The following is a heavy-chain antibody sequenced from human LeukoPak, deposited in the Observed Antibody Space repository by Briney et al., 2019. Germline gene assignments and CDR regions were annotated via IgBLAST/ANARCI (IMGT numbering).Heavy chain of an antibody. V-gene: IGHV1-8*01. J-gene: IGHJ4*02. CDR1: GYTFTSYD. Sequence: ASVKVSCKASGYTFTSYDINWVRQATGQGLERMGWMNPNSGNTGYAQKFQGRVTMTRNTSISTAYMELSSLRSEDTAVYYCARGGGGIAVAGRDFDYWGQGTLVTVSS. D-gene: IGHD6-19*01. CDR2: MNPNSGNT. CDR3: ARGGGGIAVAGRDFDY.